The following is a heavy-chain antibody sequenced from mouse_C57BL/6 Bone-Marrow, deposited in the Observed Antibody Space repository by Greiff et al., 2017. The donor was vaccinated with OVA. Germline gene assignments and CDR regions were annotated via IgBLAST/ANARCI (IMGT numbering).Heavy chain of an antibody. CDR3: ARRGRRYYYAMDY. V-gene: IGHV5-4*03. J-gene: IGHJ4*01. D-gene: IGHD1-1*01. CDR1: GFTFSSYA. CDR2: ISDGGSYT. Sequence: EVKLMESGGGLVKPGGSLKLSCAASGFTFSSYAMSWVRQTPEKRLEWVATISDGGSYTYYPDNVKGRFTISRDNAKNNLYLQMSHLKSEDTAMYYCARRGRRYYYAMDYWGQGTSVTVSA.